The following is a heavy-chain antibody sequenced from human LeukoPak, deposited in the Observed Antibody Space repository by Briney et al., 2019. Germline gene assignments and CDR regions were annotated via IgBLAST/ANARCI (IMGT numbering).Heavy chain of an antibody. J-gene: IGHJ4*02. D-gene: IGHD4-17*01. CDR1: GFTFSTYG. CDR3: ARSLNGDPPDFDY. CDR2: IWYDGSNK. Sequence: PGGSLRLSCAASGFTFSTYGMHWVRQAPGKGLEWVTVIWYDGSNKFYADSVKGRFTISRDNSNNMLYLQVSSLRAEDTAVYYCARSLNGDPPDFDYWGQGTLVTVSS. V-gene: IGHV3-33*01.